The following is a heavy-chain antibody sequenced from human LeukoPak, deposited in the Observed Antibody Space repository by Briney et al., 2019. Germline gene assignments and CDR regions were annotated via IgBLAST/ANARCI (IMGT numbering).Heavy chain of an antibody. Sequence: ASVTVSCTASGYTFTSYYMHWVRQAPGQGLEWMGIINPSGGSTNYAQKFQGRVTMTRDTSTSTVYMELSSLRSEDTAVYYCARGGWELFDYWGQGTLVTVSS. CDR3: ARGGWELFDY. J-gene: IGHJ4*02. V-gene: IGHV1-46*01. CDR1: GYTFTSYY. D-gene: IGHD1-26*01. CDR2: INPSGGST.